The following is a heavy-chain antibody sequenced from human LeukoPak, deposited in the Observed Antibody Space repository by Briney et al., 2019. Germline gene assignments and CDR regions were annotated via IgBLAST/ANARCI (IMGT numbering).Heavy chain of an antibody. CDR1: GYTFTGYY. CDR2: INPNSGGT. CDR3: ARGSGLVGATTIYY. Sequence: ASVKVSCKASGYTFTGYYMHWVRQAPGQGLEWMGWINPNSGGTNYAQKFQGRVTMTRDTSISTAYMELSRLRSDDTAVYYCARGSGLVGATTIYYWGQGTLVTVSS. V-gene: IGHV1-2*02. D-gene: IGHD1-26*01. J-gene: IGHJ4*02.